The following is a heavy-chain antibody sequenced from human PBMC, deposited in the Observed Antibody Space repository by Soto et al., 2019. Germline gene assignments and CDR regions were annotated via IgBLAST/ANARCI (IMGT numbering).Heavy chain of an antibody. D-gene: IGHD3-9*01. CDR1: GGSFSGYY. CDR2: INHSGST. J-gene: IGHJ4*02. V-gene: IGHV4-34*01. CDR3: ARGRSYDILTGYYVLRYYFDY. Sequence: SETLSLTCAVYGGSFSGYYWSWIRQPPGKGLEWIGEINHSGSTNYNPSLKSRVTISVDTSKNQFSLKLSSVTAADTAVYYCARGRSYDILTGYYVLRYYFDYWGQGTLVTVSS.